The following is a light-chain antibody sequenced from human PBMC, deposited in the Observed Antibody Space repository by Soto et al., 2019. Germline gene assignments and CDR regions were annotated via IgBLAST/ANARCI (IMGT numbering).Light chain of an antibody. Sequence: QSALTQPASVSGSPGQSITISCTGTSSDVGGYNYVSWYQQHPDKAPKLMIYEVSNRPSGVSNRFSGSKSGNTASLTISGLQAEDEADYYCSSYTSRSPDGVFGGGTKLTVL. J-gene: IGLJ3*02. CDR3: SSYTSRSPDGV. CDR1: SSDVGGYNY. V-gene: IGLV2-14*01. CDR2: EVS.